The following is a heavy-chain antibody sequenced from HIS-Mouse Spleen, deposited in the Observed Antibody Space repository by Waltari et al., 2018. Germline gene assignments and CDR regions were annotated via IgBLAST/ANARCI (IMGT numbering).Heavy chain of an antibody. V-gene: IGHV3-30*03. J-gene: IGHJ4*02. D-gene: IGHD3-10*01. CDR3: EGVYGSGSYYFDY. CDR2: IPNDGSNK. CDR1: GFTFSSYG. Sequence: QVQLVESGGGVVQPGRSLRLSCAASGFTFSSYGMHWVRQAPGKGVEGGEVIPNDGSNKSYADAVKGRFTISRDNSKNTLYLQMNSLRAEDTAVYYCEGVYGSGSYYFDYWGQGTLVTVSS.